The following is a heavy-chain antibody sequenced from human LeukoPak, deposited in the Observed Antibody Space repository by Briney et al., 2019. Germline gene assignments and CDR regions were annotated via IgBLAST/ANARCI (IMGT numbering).Heavy chain of an antibody. V-gene: IGHV3-23*01. CDR3: AKTGTPWYYFDY. D-gene: IGHD6-13*01. CDR2: ISGSGGST. Sequence: GGSLRLSCAASGFTFSNYWMSWVRQAPGKGLEWVSAISGSGGSTYYADFVKGRFTISRDNSKNTLYLQMNSLRAEDTAVYYCAKTGTPWYYFDYWGQGTLVTVSS. CDR1: GFTFSNYW. J-gene: IGHJ4*02.